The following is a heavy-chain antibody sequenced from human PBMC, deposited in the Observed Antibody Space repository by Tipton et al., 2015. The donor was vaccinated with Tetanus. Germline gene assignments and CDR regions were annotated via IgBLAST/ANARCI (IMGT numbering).Heavy chain of an antibody. J-gene: IGHJ4*02. Sequence: TLSLTCTVSGDPISSGPYSWSWLRQHPGKGLELIGYIYYSGTSYISPSLTRRVSIAVDTSRNQFSLNLTSVTVADSAVYYCARIHDFLSGHFDFWGQGTLVAVSS. CDR3: ARIHDFLSGHFDF. V-gene: IGHV4-31*03. CDR2: IYYSGTS. CDR1: GDPISSGPYS. D-gene: IGHD3-3*01.